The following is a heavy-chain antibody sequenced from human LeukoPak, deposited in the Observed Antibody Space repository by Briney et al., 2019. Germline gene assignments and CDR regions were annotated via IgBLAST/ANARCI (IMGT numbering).Heavy chain of an antibody. CDR1: GYIFTSYD. J-gene: IGHJ4*02. Sequence: GASVKVSCKASGYIFTSYDINWVRQATGQGLEWMGWMNPNSGNTGYAQKFQGRVTMTRNTSISTAYMEQSSLRSEDTAVYYCARINVEMATIADYWGRGTLVTVST. V-gene: IGHV1-8*01. CDR3: ARINVEMATIADY. CDR2: MNPNSGNT. D-gene: IGHD5-24*01.